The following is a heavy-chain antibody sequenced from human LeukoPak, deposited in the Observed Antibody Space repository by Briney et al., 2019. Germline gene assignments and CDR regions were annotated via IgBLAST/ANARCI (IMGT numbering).Heavy chain of an antibody. J-gene: IGHJ4*02. D-gene: IGHD1-26*01. CDR1: GASVSGSPYY. Sequence: SETLSLTCTVSGASVSGSPYYCGWIRQPPGKGLGWIGRIYSSGSTYYNASLHSRLTLSIETSKNQLSLRLNSVTAADTAIYYCAKSGGYGLIDYWGQGTLVTVSS. CDR2: IYSSGST. CDR3: AKSGGYGLIDY. V-gene: IGHV4-39*01.